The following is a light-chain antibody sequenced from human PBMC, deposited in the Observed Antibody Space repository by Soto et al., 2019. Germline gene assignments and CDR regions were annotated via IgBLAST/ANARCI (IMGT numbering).Light chain of an antibody. CDR3: QQYGSSPRT. CDR1: QSVSSNY. V-gene: IGKV3-20*01. J-gene: IGKJ1*01. Sequence: EIVLTQSPGTLSLSPGERATLSCRARQSVSSNYLAWYQQKPGQAPSLLIYGASSRATGIPDRFSGSGSGTDFTLTISRLEPEDFAVYYCQQYGSSPRTFGQGTKVEIE. CDR2: GAS.